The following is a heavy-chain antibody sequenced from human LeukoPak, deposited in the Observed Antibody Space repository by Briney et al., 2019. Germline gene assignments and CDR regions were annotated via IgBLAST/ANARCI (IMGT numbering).Heavy chain of an antibody. CDR1: GFTFSTYA. CDR3: AKERSSRWYVNSLDY. Sequence: PGGSLRLSCAASGFTFSTYAMSWVRQAPGKGLEWVSGISGGGESTYYADSVKGRLTISRDNSKKTLYLQMNSLRADDTAVYYCAKERSSRWYVNSLDYWGQGTLVPVSS. V-gene: IGHV3-23*01. D-gene: IGHD6-13*01. CDR2: ISGGGEST. J-gene: IGHJ4*02.